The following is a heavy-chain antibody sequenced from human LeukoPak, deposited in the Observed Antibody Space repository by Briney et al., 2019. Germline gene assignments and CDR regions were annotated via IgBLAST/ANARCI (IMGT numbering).Heavy chain of an antibody. CDR2: IYYSEST. V-gene: IGHV4-39*07. Sequence: SETLSLTCTVSGGFISSSTLYWGWILQPPGKGLEWIGSIYYSESTYYNPSLKSRVTISVDTSKNQFSLKLNSVTAADTAVYYCAREEGGWERDYYYYYYMDVWGKGTTVTISS. D-gene: IGHD4-23*01. CDR1: GGFISSSTLY. J-gene: IGHJ6*03. CDR3: AREEGGWERDYYYYYYMDV.